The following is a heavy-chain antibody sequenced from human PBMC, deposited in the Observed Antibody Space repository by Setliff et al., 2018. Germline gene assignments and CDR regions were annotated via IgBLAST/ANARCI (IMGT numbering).Heavy chain of an antibody. Sequence: PSETLSLTCNVYGGSFDTYYWSWIRQPPGKGLEWFGEINQSGSGDYNPSFKGRVTISVDTSKKQFSLTLTSVTAADTALYYCRQAVVGRDVFDIWGHGTVVTVSS. V-gene: IGHV4-34*01. CDR3: RQAVVGRDVFDI. CDR2: INQSGSG. D-gene: IGHD1-1*01. CDR1: GGSFDTYY. J-gene: IGHJ3*02.